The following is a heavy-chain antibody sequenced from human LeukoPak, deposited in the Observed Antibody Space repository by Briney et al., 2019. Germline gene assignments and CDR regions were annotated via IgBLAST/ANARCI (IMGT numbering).Heavy chain of an antibody. CDR2: IYCSGST. CDR1: GGSFSSGGYY. V-gene: IGHV4-31*03. CDR3: ARAISMMYYYFPY. J-gene: IGHJ4*02. Sequence: SETLSLTCTVSGGSFSSGGYYWSWIRQHPGKGLVWFGCIYCSGSTYCNPSLKSRVTISVDTSKNQFSLKLRSVTAADTVVYYCARAISMMYYYFPYWGQGTLVTVSS. D-gene: IGHD3-22*01.